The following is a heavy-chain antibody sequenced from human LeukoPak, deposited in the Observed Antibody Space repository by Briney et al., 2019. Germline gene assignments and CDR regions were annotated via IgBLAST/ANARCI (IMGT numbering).Heavy chain of an antibody. D-gene: IGHD2-2*01. CDR1: GGSFSGYY. CDR3: ARGPGYCSSTSCYASYYYYYDMDV. J-gene: IGHJ6*04. V-gene: IGHV4-34*01. Sequence: SETLSLTCAVYGGSFSGYYWSWIRQPPGKGLEWIREINHSGSTNYNPSLKSRVTISVDTSKNQFSLKLSSVTAADTAVYYCARGPGYCSSTSCYASYYYYYDMDVWGKGTTVTVSS. CDR2: INHSGST.